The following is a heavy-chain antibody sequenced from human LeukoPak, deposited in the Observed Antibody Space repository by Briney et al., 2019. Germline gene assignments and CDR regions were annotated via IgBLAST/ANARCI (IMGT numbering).Heavy chain of an antibody. CDR2: IFGSGGST. V-gene: IGHV3-23*01. D-gene: IGHD6-19*01. CDR1: GFTFSSYA. CDR3: AKTTTGYSSGRFPGWPVDY. J-gene: IGHJ4*02. Sequence: GGSPRLSCAASGFTFSSYAMYWVRQAPGKGLEWVSGIFGSGGSTHYADSVKGRFTISRDNSKNTAYLQMNSLRAEDTAVYYCAKTTTGYSSGRFPGWPVDYWGQGTLVTVSS.